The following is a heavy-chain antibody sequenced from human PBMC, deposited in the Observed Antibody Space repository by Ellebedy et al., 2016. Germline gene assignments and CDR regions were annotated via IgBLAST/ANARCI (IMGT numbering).Heavy chain of an antibody. CDR3: ARDMRGTGYTRSWSFDY. J-gene: IGHJ4*02. Sequence: GGSLRLSCAASGFTFSSYGMHWVRQAPGKGLEWVALIWYDGSNKFYADSVKCRFTISRDNSKNTLYLQMNSLRAEDTAMFYCARDMRGTGYTRSWSFDYWGQGTLVTVSS. CDR2: IWYDGSNK. D-gene: IGHD6-13*01. V-gene: IGHV3-33*01. CDR1: GFTFSSYG.